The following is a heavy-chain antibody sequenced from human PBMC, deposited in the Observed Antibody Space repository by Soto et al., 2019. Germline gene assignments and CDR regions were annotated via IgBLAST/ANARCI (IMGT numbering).Heavy chain of an antibody. CDR3: ARENRVRADLGDYYYYGMDA. D-gene: IGHD2-2*01. J-gene: IGHJ6*02. CDR2: IYYSGST. CDR1: GGSISSGDYY. Sequence: SETLSLTCTVSGGSISSGDYYWSWIRQPPGKGLEWIGYIYYSGSTYYNPSLKSRVTISVDTSKNQFSLKLSSVTAADTAVYYCARENRVRADLGDYYYYGMDAWGQGTTVTVSS. V-gene: IGHV4-30-4*01.